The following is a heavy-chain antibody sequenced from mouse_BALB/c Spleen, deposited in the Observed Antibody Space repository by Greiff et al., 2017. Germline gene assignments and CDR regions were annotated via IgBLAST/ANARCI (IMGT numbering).Heavy chain of an antibody. Sequence: EVQRVESGGGLVKPGGSLKLSCAASGFTFSSYAMSWVRQTPEKRLEWVASISSGGSTYYPDSVEGRFTIARDNARNILYLQMSSLRSGDTAKYYCARGWYGSYDHYYAMDYWGQGTSVTVSS. V-gene: IGHV5-6-5*01. CDR2: ISSGGST. D-gene: IGHD2-10*02. J-gene: IGHJ4*01. CDR3: ARGWYGSYDHYYAMDY. CDR1: GFTFSSYA.